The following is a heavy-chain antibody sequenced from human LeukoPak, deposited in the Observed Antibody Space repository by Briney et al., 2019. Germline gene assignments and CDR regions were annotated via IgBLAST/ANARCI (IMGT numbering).Heavy chain of an antibody. Sequence: ASVKVSCKASGYTFTDYYMHWVRQAPGQGFEWMGWINPNSGDTNYAQKFQGRVTMTRDTSISTAHMELSRLRSDDTAVYYCARANFLYCSSTTCLFDFWGQGTLVIVSS. V-gene: IGHV1-2*02. J-gene: IGHJ4*02. CDR1: GYTFTDYY. CDR3: ARANFLYCSSTTCLFDF. D-gene: IGHD2-2*01. CDR2: INPNSGDT.